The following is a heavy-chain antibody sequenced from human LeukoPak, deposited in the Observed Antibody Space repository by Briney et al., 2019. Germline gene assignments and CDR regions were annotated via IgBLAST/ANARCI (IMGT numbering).Heavy chain of an antibody. J-gene: IGHJ3*02. V-gene: IGHV3-66*01. CDR3: AKENAREDDAFDI. D-gene: IGHD2-2*01. CDR1: GFTVSSNY. CDR2: IYSGGST. Sequence: PGGSLRLSCAASGFTVSSNYMSWVRQAPGKGLEWVSVIYSGGSTKHADSVKGRFTISRDNSKNTLYLQMNSLRAEDTAVYYCAKENAREDDAFDIWGQGTMVTVSS.